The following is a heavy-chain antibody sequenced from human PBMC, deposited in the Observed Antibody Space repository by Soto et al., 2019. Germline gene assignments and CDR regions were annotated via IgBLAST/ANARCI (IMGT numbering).Heavy chain of an antibody. Sequence: SETLSLTCAVYGVSFSGYYWSWVRQSPGKGLEWIGEINPTGGTNYNPSLKSRVTISVDTSKDQFSLQLSSVTAADTAVYYCARTRATPASRNLDYWGQGTLVTVSS. J-gene: IGHJ4*02. CDR1: GVSFSGYY. V-gene: IGHV4-34*01. CDR2: INPTGGT. D-gene: IGHD1-1*01. CDR3: ARTRATPASRNLDY.